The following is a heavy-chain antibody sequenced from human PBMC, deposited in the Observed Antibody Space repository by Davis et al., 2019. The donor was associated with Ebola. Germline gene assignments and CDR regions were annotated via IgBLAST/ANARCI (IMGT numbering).Heavy chain of an antibody. D-gene: IGHD3-22*01. V-gene: IGHV5-51*01. CDR2: IYAGDSDS. CDR3: ARQASLYGSSDY. J-gene: IGHJ4*02. CDR1: GYSFTTYW. Sequence: KVSCKGSGYSFTTYWIAWVRQTPGKGLEWMGIIYAGDSDSRYSPSFEGQVTIPVDRSISTAYLQWNSLKASDTAMYYCARQASLYGSSDYWGQGTLVTVSS.